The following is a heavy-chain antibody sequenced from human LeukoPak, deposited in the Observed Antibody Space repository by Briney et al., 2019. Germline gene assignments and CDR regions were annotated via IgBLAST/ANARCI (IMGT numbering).Heavy chain of an antibody. J-gene: IGHJ5*02. CDR1: GGSISSYY. Sequence: SETLSLTCTVSGGSISSYYWSWIRQPPGKGLEWIGYIYYSGSTNYNPSLKSRVTISVDTSKNQFSLKLSSVTAADTAVYYCARVVVPAAIAFDPWGQGTLVTVSP. V-gene: IGHV4-59*01. D-gene: IGHD2-2*02. CDR3: ARVVVPAAIAFDP. CDR2: IYYSGST.